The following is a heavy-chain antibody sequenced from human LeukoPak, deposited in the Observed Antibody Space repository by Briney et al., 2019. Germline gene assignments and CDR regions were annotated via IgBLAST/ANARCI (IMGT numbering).Heavy chain of an antibody. V-gene: IGHV3-74*01. D-gene: IGHD2-21*02. CDR2: INSDGSST. Sequence: PGGSLRLPCAASGFTFSSYWMHWVRQAPGKGLVWVSRINSDGSSTSYADSVKGRFTISRDNAKNTLYLQMNSLRAEDTAVYYCARVPNAYCGGDCYTYYFDYWGQGTLVTVSS. CDR1: GFTFSSYW. J-gene: IGHJ4*02. CDR3: ARVPNAYCGGDCYTYYFDY.